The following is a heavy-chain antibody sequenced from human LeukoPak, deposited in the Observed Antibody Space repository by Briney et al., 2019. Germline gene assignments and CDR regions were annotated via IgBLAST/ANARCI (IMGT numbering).Heavy chain of an antibody. J-gene: IGHJ4*02. CDR2: IYNDGRT. V-gene: IGHV3-53*01. Sequence: GGSLRLSCAASGFSVINNYMTWVRQAPGKGLEWVSLIYNDGRTYYADSVKGRCTISRDNSKNTLYLQMNNVRAEDTAVYYCARSLASQREFDYWGQGTLVTVSS. CDR3: ARSLASQREFDY. CDR1: GFSVINNY.